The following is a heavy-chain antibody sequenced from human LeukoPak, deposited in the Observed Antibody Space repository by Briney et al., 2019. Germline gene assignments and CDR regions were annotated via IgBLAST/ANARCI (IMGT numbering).Heavy chain of an antibody. D-gene: IGHD3-22*01. CDR1: GGSISSGGYS. J-gene: IGHJ4*02. V-gene: IGHV4-30-2*01. CDR3: ARTSYYYDSSGYPASYYFDY. CDR2: IYHSGST. Sequence: SETLSLTCAVSGGSISSGGYSWSWIRQPQGKGLEWIGYIYHSGSTYYNPSLKSRVTISVDRSKNQFSLKLSSVTAADTAVYYCARTSYYYDSSGYPASYYFDYWGQGTLVTVSS.